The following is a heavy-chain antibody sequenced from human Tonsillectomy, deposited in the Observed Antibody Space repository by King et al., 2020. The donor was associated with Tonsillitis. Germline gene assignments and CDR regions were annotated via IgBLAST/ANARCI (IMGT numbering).Heavy chain of an antibody. V-gene: IGHV3-23*04. CDR3: AKDRAAMITPTGSMDV. D-gene: IGHD5-18*01. CDR2: ISGSVGST. CDR1: TFTFSSYA. J-gene: IGHJ6*02. Sequence: VQLVESGGGLVQPGGSLRLSCTASTFTFSSYAMSWVRQAPGKGREWVSGISGSVGSTFYADSVKGRFTISRDNSKNTLYVQMNSLRAEDTALYYCAKDRAAMITPTGSMDVWGQGTTVTVSS.